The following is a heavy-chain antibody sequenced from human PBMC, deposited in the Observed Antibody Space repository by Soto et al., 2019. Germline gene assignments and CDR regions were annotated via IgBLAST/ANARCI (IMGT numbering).Heavy chain of an antibody. Sequence: QMQLVESGGGVVQPGRSLRLSCAASEFTLSNFGMHWVRQAPGKGLQWVAVVWNDGSNTYYVDSVKGRFTISRDNSKNTLYLQMDSLRAEDTAVYYCSRGWGEQYRDAFDIWGQGTMVTVSS. D-gene: IGHD2-2*02. V-gene: IGHV3-33*01. CDR1: EFTLSNFG. J-gene: IGHJ3*02. CDR2: VWNDGSNT. CDR3: SRGWGEQYRDAFDI.